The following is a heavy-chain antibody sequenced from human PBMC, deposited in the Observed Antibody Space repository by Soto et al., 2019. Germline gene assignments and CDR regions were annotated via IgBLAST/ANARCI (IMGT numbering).Heavy chain of an antibody. V-gene: IGHV1-46*01. CDR2: INPSGGST. Sequence: ASVKVSCKASGYTFTSYYMHWVRQAPGQGLEWMGIINPSGGSTSYAQKFQGRVTMTRDTSTSTVYMELSSLRSEDTAVYYCASGGDYYGSGSYYNTYGMDVWGQGTTVTVSS. CDR3: ASGGDYYGSGSYYNTYGMDV. J-gene: IGHJ6*02. CDR1: GYTFTSYY. D-gene: IGHD3-10*01.